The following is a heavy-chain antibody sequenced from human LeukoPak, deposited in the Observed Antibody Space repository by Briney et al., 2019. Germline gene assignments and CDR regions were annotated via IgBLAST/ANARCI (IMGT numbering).Heavy chain of an antibody. V-gene: IGHV3-11*01. CDR2: ISNSGSII. D-gene: IGHD2-8*01. CDR3: ARGQGFTDGFFDY. Sequence: PGGSLRLSCAASGFTFSDYYMSWIRQAPGKGLEWVSYISNSGSIIYYADSVKGRFTISRDSAKKSLYLQMNSLRAEDTAVYYCARGQGFTDGFFDYWAQGTLVTVSS. CDR1: GFTFSDYY. J-gene: IGHJ4*02.